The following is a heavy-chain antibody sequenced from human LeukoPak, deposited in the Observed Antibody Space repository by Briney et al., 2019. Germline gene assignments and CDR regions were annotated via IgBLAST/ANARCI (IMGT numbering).Heavy chain of an antibody. V-gene: IGHV3-7*01. CDR1: GFTFSSYW. Sequence: GGSLRLSCAASGFTFSSYWMSWVRQAPEKVLEWVANIKHDGSAKYYVDSVKGRFTISRDNAKNSLYLQMNSMRAEDTAVYYCVSLGEYYDICTGSPVIDDWGQGTLVTVSS. D-gene: IGHD3-9*01. J-gene: IGHJ4*02. CDR3: VSLGEYYDICTGSPVIDD. CDR2: IKHDGSAK.